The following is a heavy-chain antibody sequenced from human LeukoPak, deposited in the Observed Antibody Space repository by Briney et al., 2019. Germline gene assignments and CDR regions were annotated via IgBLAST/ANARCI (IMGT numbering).Heavy chain of an antibody. CDR2: INHSGST. J-gene: IGHJ4*02. D-gene: IGHD6-6*01. CDR1: GGSFSGYY. V-gene: IGHV4-34*01. Sequence: SETLSLTCTVYGGSFSGYYWSWIRQPPGKGLEWIGEINHSGSTNYNPSLKSRVTISVDTSKNQFSLKLSSVTAADTAVYYCARGVAARAFDYWGQGTLVTVSS. CDR3: ARGVAARAFDY.